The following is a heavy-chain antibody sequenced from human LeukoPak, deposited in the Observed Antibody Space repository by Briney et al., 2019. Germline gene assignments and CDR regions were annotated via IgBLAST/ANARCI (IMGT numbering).Heavy chain of an antibody. D-gene: IGHD5/OR15-5a*01. Sequence: GGSLRLSCAASGFTFSSYWMSWVRQAPGKGPEFVANIKEDGSEKSYVDSVKGRFTISRDNAKNSLSLQMNSLRAEDTAVYYCARGVYPDYWGQGTLVTVSS. CDR3: ARGVYPDY. J-gene: IGHJ4*02. V-gene: IGHV3-7*04. CDR2: IKEDGSEK. CDR1: GFTFSSYW.